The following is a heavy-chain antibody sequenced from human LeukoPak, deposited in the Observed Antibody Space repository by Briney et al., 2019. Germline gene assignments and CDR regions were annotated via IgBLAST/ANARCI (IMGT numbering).Heavy chain of an antibody. CDR1: GFTLSTFG. CDR3: AKRIRVNWFDP. J-gene: IGHJ5*02. V-gene: IGHV3-23*01. CDR2: ISGGGDST. Sequence: GGSLRLSCAASGFTLSTFGMSWVRQVPGKGLEWVSAISGGGDSTFYADSVKGRFTISRDNSKNTLYLQMNSLRAEDTAVYYCAKRIRVNWFDPWGQGTLVTVSS.